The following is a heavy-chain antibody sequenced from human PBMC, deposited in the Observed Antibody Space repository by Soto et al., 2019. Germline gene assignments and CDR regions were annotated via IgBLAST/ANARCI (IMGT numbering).Heavy chain of an antibody. V-gene: IGHV1-69*06. CDR3: ARWGGLSCSGAVCFKKPFDY. CDR1: GGTFNNYA. Sequence: QVQLVQSGAEVKRPESSMKVSCKPSGGTFNNYAINWVRQAPGQGLEWMGAIIPISGTTKYAQKFQGRVTITADKSTSTVYMDLSSLRSEDTAVYYCARWGGLSCSGAVCFKKPFDYWGQGTLVXVSS. D-gene: IGHD2-8*02. CDR2: IIPISGTT. J-gene: IGHJ4*02.